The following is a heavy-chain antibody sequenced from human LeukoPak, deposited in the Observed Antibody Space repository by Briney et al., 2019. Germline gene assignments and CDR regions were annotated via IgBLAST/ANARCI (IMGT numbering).Heavy chain of an antibody. CDR1: GFTFSSYD. CDR2: IDSSGSDI. V-gene: IGHV3-48*03. J-gene: IGHJ4*02. Sequence: GGSLRLSCAASGFTFSSYDMNWVRQAPGKGLEWVSHIDSSGSDIYYADSVKGRFTISRDNAKNSLYLQMDSLGAEDTAVYYCVREGSAGGFDYWGQGTLVAVSS. D-gene: IGHD2-15*01. CDR3: VREGSAGGFDY.